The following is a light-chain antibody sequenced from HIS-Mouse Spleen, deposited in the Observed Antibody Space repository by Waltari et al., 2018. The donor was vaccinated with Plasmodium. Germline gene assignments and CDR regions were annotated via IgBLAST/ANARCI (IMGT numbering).Light chain of an antibody. V-gene: IGKV2-28*01. CDR1: QSPMHSNGYNY. J-gene: IGKJ2*01. CDR2: LGS. Sequence: DIVMTQSPLSLPVTPGEPASISCRSSQSPMHSNGYNYLDWNLQKPGQSPQLLIYLGSNPASGVPDRFSGSGSGTDFTLKISRVEAADVGVYYCMQALQTPRYSFGQGTKLEIK. CDR3: MQALQTPRYS.